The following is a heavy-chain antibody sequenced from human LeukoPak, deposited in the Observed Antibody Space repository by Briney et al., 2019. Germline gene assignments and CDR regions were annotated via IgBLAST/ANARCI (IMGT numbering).Heavy chain of an antibody. V-gene: IGHV1-69*04. Sequence: SVKVSCKASGGTFSSYTISWVRQAPGQGLEWMGRIIPILGLANYAQKFQGRVTITADKSTSTAYMELSSLRSEDTAVYYCARDRRAQPLMDPWGQGTLVTVSS. D-gene: IGHD6-13*01. CDR3: ARDRRAQPLMDP. CDR1: GGTFSSYT. CDR2: IIPILGLA. J-gene: IGHJ5*02.